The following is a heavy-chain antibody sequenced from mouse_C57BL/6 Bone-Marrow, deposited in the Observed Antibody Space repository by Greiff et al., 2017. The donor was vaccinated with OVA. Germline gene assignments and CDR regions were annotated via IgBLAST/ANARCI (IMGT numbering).Heavy chain of an antibody. CDR3: ARRNYGSSYGY. Sequence: VQLQQPGAELVKPGASVTMSCKASGYTFTGYCIPWVKPRPGQGLEWIGDIYPGSGSTNYNEKFKGKATRTVDTSSSTADMQLSSLTSEDAAVYYWARRNYGSSYGYWGQGTTLTVSS. V-gene: IGHV1-55*01. J-gene: IGHJ2*01. D-gene: IGHD1-1*01. CDR2: IYPGSGST. CDR1: GYTFTGYC.